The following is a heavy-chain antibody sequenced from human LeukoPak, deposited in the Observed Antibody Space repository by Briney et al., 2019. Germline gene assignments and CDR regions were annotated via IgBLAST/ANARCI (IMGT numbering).Heavy chain of an antibody. CDR1: GFTFSSYA. D-gene: IGHD3-22*01. Sequence: GRSLRLSCAASGFTFSSYAMHWVRQAPGKGLEWVAVISYDGSNKYYADSVKGRFTISRDNAKNSLYLQMNSLRAEDTALYYCAKDSTMIAPSGFDYWGQGTLVTVSS. CDR3: AKDSTMIAPSGFDY. J-gene: IGHJ4*02. CDR2: ISYDGSNK. V-gene: IGHV3-30-3*01.